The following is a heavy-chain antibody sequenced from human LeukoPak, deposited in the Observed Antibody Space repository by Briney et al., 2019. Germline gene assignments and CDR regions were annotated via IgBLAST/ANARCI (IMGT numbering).Heavy chain of an antibody. CDR2: IYYSGST. CDR1: GGSISSGGYY. D-gene: IGHD3-3*01. J-gene: IGHJ6*02. CDR3: ARLTRVLRFLEWLPRDYYYYAMDV. Sequence: SQTLSLTCTVSGGSISSGGYYWSWIRQHPGKGLEWIGYIYYSGSTYYNPSLKSRVTISVDTSKNQFSLKLSSVTAADTAVYYCARLTRVLRFLEWLPRDYYYYAMDVWGQGTTVTVSS. V-gene: IGHV4-31*03.